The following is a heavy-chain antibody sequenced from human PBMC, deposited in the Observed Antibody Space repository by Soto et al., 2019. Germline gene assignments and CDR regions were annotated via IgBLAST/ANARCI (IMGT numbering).Heavy chain of an antibody. CDR2: ISAYNGNT. CDR1: GYTFTSYC. J-gene: IGHJ5*02. CDR3: ARDQSSGWHNWFDP. D-gene: IGHD6-19*01. Sequence: GASVKVSCKASGYTFTSYCISWVLQAPGQGLEWMGWISAYNGNTNYAQKLQGRVTMTTDTSTSTAYMELRSLRSDDTAVYYCARDQSSGWHNWFDPWGQGTLVTVSS. V-gene: IGHV1-18*04.